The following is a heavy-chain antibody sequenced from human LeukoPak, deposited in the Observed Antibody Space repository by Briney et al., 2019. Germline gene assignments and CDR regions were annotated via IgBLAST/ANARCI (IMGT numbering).Heavy chain of an antibody. V-gene: IGHV4-39*07. CDR1: GGSISSSNYY. D-gene: IGHD4/OR15-4a*01. J-gene: IGHJ4*02. Sequence: SETLSLTCTVSGGSISSSNYYWGWIRQPPGKGLEWIGSIFYSGSTYYNPSFKSRVTISVDTSKNQFSLKLNSVTAADTAVYYCARSLWCDYWGQGTLVTVSS. CDR2: IFYSGST. CDR3: ARSLWCDY.